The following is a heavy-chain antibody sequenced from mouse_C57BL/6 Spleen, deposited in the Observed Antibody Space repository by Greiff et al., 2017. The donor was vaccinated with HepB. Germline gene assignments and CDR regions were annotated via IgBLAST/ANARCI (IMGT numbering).Heavy chain of an antibody. CDR2: IYPGSGNT. CDR1: GYTFTDYY. Sequence: VQLQQSGAELVRPGASVKLSCKASGYTFTDYYINWVKQRPGQGLEWIARIYPGSGNTYYNEKFKGKATLTAEKSSSTAYMQLSSLTSEDSAVYFCARGDLLLRYFDYWGQGTTLTVSS. D-gene: IGHD1-1*01. V-gene: IGHV1-76*01. J-gene: IGHJ2*01. CDR3: ARGDLLLRYFDY.